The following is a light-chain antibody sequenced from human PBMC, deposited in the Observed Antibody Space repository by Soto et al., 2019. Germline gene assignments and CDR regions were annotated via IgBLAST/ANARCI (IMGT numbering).Light chain of an antibody. V-gene: IGLV4-69*01. J-gene: IGLJ2*01. CDR1: SGHSSYA. CDR3: QTWGRGV. CDR2: LNSDGSH. Sequence: QSVLTQSPSASASLGASVKLTCTLSSGHSSYAIAWHQQQPEKGPRYLMKLNSDGSHSKGDGIPDRFSGSSSGAEHYLTISSLQSEDEADYYCQTWGRGVFGGGTKLTVL.